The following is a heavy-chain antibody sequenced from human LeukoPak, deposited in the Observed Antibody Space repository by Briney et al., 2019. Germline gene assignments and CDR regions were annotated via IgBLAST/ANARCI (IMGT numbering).Heavy chain of an antibody. J-gene: IGHJ4*02. V-gene: IGHV4-59*11. CDR3: ARGVERGPYFDY. Sequence: SETLSLTCTVSGGSISSHYWSWIPQPPGKGLEWIGYIYYSGSTNYNPSLKSRVTISVDTSKNQFSLKLSSVTAADTAVYYCARGVERGPYFDYWGQGTLVTVSS. D-gene: IGHD3-10*01. CDR2: IYYSGST. CDR1: GGSISSHY.